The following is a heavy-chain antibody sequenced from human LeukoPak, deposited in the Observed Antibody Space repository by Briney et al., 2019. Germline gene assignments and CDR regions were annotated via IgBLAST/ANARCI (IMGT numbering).Heavy chain of an antibody. Sequence: SETLSLTCAVYGGSFSGYYWSWIRQPPGKGLEWIGEINHSGSTNYNPSLKSRVTISVDTSKNQFSLKLSSVTAADTAVYYCARRLSALVVVIAGLLDYWGQGTLVTVSS. CDR1: GGSFSGYY. V-gene: IGHV4-34*01. J-gene: IGHJ4*02. CDR3: ARRLSALVVVIAGLLDY. D-gene: IGHD3-22*01. CDR2: INHSGST.